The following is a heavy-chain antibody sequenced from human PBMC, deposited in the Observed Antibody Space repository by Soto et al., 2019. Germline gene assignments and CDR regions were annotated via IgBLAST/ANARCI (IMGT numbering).Heavy chain of an antibody. J-gene: IGHJ4*02. D-gene: IGHD3-10*01. V-gene: IGHV2-26*01. CDR1: GFSLSSARMS. CDR3: TRIRGWGWLGPNDY. CDR2: IFSSDAK. Sequence: QVTLKESGPVLVKPTETLTLTCTVSGFSLSSARMSVSWIRQPPGKALERLAHIFSSDAKSYSASLKSRLTISKDTSKSQVVLTMTNMNPVDTATYYCTRIRGWGWLGPNDYWCQGTLVTVSS.